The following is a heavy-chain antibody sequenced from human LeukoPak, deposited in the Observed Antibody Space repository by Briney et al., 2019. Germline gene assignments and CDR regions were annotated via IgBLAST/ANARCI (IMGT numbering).Heavy chain of an antibody. D-gene: IGHD1-26*01. CDR3: ARGVGPDAFDI. CDR1: GGSISSSNW. CDR2: INHSGST. Sequence: SGTLSLTRAVSGGSISSSNWWSWVRQPPGKGLEWIGEINHSGSTNYNPSLKSRVTISVDTSKNQFSLKLSSVTAADTAVYYCARGVGPDAFDIWGQGTMVTVSS. J-gene: IGHJ3*02. V-gene: IGHV4-4*02.